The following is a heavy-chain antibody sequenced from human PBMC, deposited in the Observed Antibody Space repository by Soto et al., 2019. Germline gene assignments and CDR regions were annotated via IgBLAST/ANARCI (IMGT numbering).Heavy chain of an antibody. D-gene: IGHD5-12*01. J-gene: IGHJ4*02. Sequence: QVQLVQSGAEVKKPGSSVKVSCKASGGTFSSYAISWVRQAPGQGLEWMGGIIPIFGTANYAQKFQGRVTITADESTSIAYMELSSLRSEDTAVYYYASPGYSGYPREFDYWGQGTLVTVSS. V-gene: IGHV1-69*01. CDR1: GGTFSSYA. CDR2: IIPIFGTA. CDR3: ASPGYSGYPREFDY.